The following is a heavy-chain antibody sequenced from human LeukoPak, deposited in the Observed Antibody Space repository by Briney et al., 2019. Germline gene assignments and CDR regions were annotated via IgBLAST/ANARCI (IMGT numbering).Heavy chain of an antibody. V-gene: IGHV4-39*01. D-gene: IGHD3-3*01. CDR1: GGSISSSSYY. CDR3: ARADYDFWSGYFSPPDV. J-gene: IGHJ6*04. CDR2: IYYSGST. Sequence: SETLSLTCTVSGGSISSSSYYSGWIRQPPGKGLEWIGSIYYSGSTYYNPSLKSRVTISVDTPKNQFSLKLSSVTAADTAVYYCARADYDFWSGYFSPPDVWGKGTTVTVSS.